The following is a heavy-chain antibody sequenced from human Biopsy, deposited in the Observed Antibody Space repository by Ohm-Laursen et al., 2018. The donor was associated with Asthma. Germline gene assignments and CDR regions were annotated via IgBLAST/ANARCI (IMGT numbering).Heavy chain of an antibody. CDR3: ASDFPKDYVRYNFQF. D-gene: IGHD4-17*01. CDR1: GYSLTDLY. CDR2: HDHEEGGT. Sequence: GSSVKAFCKVSGYSLTDLYMHWVRQAPGQGLEWMGGHDHEEGGTVNARRFQGRVTMTEDTSTDTAYMELSSLSSDDTAVYYCASDFPKDYVRYNFQFWGQGTLVTVSS. V-gene: IGHV1-24*01. J-gene: IGHJ4*02.